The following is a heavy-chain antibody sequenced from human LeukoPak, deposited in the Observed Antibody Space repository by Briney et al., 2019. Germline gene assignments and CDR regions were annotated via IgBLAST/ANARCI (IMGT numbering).Heavy chain of an antibody. V-gene: IGHV1-18*01. CDR2: ISTNDGGT. J-gene: IGHJ4*02. Sequence: ASVKVSCKTSGYPFSNYGVAWVRQAPGQGPEWMGWISTNDGGTQYSQKFQERVALTRDTSTNTVHMELWTLRSDDTAVYYCARDTNYEIDYWGQGTLVTVSS. CDR3: ARDTNYEIDY. CDR1: GYPFSNYG. D-gene: IGHD4/OR15-4a*01.